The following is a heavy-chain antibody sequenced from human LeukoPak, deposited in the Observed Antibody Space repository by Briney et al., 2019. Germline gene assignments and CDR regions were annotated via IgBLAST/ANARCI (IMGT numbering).Heavy chain of an antibody. CDR3: AGGFWQLRRPYYFDY. V-gene: IGHV4-34*01. J-gene: IGHJ4*02. Sequence: PSETLSLTCAVYGGSFSGYYWSWIRQPPGKGLEWIGEINHSGSTNYNPSLKSRVTISVDTSKNQFSLKLSSVTAADTAVYYCAGGFWQLRRPYYFDYWGQGTLVTVSS. CDR2: INHSGST. CDR1: GGSFSGYY. D-gene: IGHD3-3*01.